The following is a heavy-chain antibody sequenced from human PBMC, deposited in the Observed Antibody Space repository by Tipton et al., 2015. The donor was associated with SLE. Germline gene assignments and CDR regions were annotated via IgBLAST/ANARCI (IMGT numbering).Heavy chain of an antibody. CDR1: GGSISSHY. J-gene: IGHJ4*02. CDR3: AGAWQGYCSGGTCYVLDY. D-gene: IGHD2-15*01. Sequence: TLSLTCTVSGGSISSHYWSWVRQAPGKGLEWIGYISNSETTNYNPSLKSRVTISVETSKNQFSLKLRSVTAADTAVYYCAGAWQGYCSGGTCYVLDYWGQGTLVTVSS. CDR2: ISNSETT. V-gene: IGHV4-59*11.